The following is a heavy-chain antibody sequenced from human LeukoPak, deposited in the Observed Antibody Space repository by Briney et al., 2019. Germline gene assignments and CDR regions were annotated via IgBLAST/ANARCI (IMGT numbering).Heavy chain of an antibody. V-gene: IGHV3-23*01. J-gene: IGHJ2*01. D-gene: IGHD3-10*01. CDR2: ISGSGGST. CDR1: GFTFSSYA. CDR3: ARAPRWFGELSSSYDWYFDL. Sequence: TGGSLRLSCAASGFTFSSYAMSWVRQAPGKGLEWVSAISGSGGSTYYADSVKGRFTISRDNSKNTLYLQVVSLRAEDTAVYYCARAPRWFGELSSSYDWYFDLWGRGTLVTVSS.